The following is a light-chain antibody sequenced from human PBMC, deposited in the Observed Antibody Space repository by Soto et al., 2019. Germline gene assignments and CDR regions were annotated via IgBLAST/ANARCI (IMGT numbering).Light chain of an antibody. CDR1: QSVSSSY. CDR2: GAS. CDR3: QQYDSLPPLT. Sequence: DIVLPQYPDTLSLSPGERAALSCMASQSVSSSYLAWYQQKPGQAPRILIYGASSRATGIPDRFSGSGSGTDFTLTISILEPEDFAVYYCQQYDSLPPLTFGGGSKVDIK. V-gene: IGKV3-20*01. J-gene: IGKJ4*01.